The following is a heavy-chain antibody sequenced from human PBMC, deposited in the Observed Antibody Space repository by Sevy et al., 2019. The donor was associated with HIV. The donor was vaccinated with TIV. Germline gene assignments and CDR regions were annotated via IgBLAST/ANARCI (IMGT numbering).Heavy chain of an antibody. J-gene: IGHJ6*02. CDR2: ITYDGSNK. CDR3: ARVKSGGRGATVIAYYYYGMDV. Sequence: GGSLRLSCAASGFTFSSYAMHWVRQAPGKGLEWVAVITYDGSNKYYEDSVKGRFTISRDNSKNTLYLQMNSLRAEDTAVYDCARVKSGGRGATVIAYYYYGMDVWGQGTTVTVSS. V-gene: IGHV3-30-3*01. CDR1: GFTFSSYA. D-gene: IGHD4-4*01.